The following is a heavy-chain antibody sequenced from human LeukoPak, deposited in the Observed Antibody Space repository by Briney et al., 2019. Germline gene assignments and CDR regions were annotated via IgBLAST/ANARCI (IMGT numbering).Heavy chain of an antibody. V-gene: IGHV1-69*04. J-gene: IGHJ4*02. CDR1: GCTFSSYA. D-gene: IGHD3-22*01. CDR3: ARDPLHNYYDSSGYYAENYYFDY. CDR2: IIPILCIA. Sequence: SVNVSCKASGCTFSSYAISWVRQAPAQGLDWMGRIIPILCIANYAQKFQGRVTITTNKSTSTAYLELSRLRSEDTAVHYCARDPLHNYYDSSGYYAENYYFDYWGQGTLVTVSS.